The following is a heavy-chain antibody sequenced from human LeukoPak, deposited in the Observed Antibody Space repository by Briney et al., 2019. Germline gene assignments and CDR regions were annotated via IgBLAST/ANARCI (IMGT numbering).Heavy chain of an antibody. Sequence: GESLKISCKGSGYSFTSYWIGWVRQMPGKGLEWMGIIHPGDSDTRYSLSFEGQVTISADKSIGTAYLQWSSLRASDTAIYYCVRHWGQEVGYYYYGLDVWGQGTTVTVSS. V-gene: IGHV5-51*01. CDR3: VRHWGQEVGYYYYGLDV. D-gene: IGHD3-16*01. J-gene: IGHJ6*02. CDR2: IHPGDSDT. CDR1: GYSFTSYW.